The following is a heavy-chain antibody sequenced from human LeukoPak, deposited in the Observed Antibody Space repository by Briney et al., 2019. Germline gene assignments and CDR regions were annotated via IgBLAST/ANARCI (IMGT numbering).Heavy chain of an antibody. CDR2: INPNSGGT. V-gene: IGHV1-2*02. Sequence: ASVKVSCKASGYTFTGYYIHWVRQTPGQGLEWMGWINPNSGGTNYAQMFQGRVTMTRDTSITTAYMELSRLRSDDTAVYFCARDRYCSGGSCYLRRYDWFDPWGQGTLVTVSS. D-gene: IGHD2-15*01. CDR3: ARDRYCSGGSCYLRRYDWFDP. J-gene: IGHJ5*02. CDR1: GYTFTGYY.